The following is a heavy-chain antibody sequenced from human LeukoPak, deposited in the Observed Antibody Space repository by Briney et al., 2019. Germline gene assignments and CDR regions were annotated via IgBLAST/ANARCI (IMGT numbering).Heavy chain of an antibody. Sequence: GGSLRLSCAASGFTFDDYAMHWVRQAPGKGLEWVSLISWDGGSTYYADSVKGRFTISRDNSKNSLYLQMNSLRAEDTALYYCAKDKVGRVFWSGYYYYYYYMDVWGKGTTVTVSS. CDR2: ISWDGGST. J-gene: IGHJ6*03. CDR1: GFTFDDYA. CDR3: AKDKVGRVFWSGYYYYYYYMDV. D-gene: IGHD3-3*01. V-gene: IGHV3-43D*03.